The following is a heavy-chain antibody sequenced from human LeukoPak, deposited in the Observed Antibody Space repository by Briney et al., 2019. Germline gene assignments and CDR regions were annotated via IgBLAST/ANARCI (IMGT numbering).Heavy chain of an antibody. V-gene: IGHV3-15*01. J-gene: IGHJ4*02. D-gene: IGHD3-10*01. CDR3: VTDQWYFFGAGSRGDD. CDR2: IKSKKDGETK. Sequence: GGSLRLSCAGSGFTFATAWMSWVRQAPGKGLEWIGRIKSKKDGETKDYAEPVKGTFTVSRDDSKNTMYLQMNSLKTEDTAMYYCVTDQWYFFGAGSRGDDWGQGTLVTVSS. CDR1: GFTFATAW.